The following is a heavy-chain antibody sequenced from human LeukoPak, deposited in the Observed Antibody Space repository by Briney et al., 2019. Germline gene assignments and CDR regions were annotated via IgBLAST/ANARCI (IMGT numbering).Heavy chain of an antibody. Sequence: GGSLRLSCAASGFTFSGYWIHWVRQAPGKGLEWVSRINPNGRTTTYADSVKGRFTISRDNAKNTVYPQMNSLRAEDTAVYYCARVLSGSWDWFDPWGQGTLVTVSS. CDR2: INPNGRTT. CDR1: GFTFSGYW. D-gene: IGHD3-22*01. V-gene: IGHV3-74*01. CDR3: ARVLSGSWDWFDP. J-gene: IGHJ5*02.